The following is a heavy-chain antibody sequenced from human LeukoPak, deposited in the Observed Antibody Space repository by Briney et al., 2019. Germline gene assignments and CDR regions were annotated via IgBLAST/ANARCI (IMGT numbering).Heavy chain of an antibody. CDR3: ARVVGIDFWSGYHDY. CDR2: INPNSGGT. CDR1: GYTFTGYY. V-gene: IGHV1-2*02. J-gene: IGHJ4*02. D-gene: IGHD3-3*01. Sequence: ASVKVSCKASGYTFTGYYMHWVRQAPGQGLEWMGWINPNSGGTNYAQKFQGRVTMTRDTSISTAYMELSRLRSDDTAVYYCARVVGIDFWSGYHDYWGRGTLVTVSS.